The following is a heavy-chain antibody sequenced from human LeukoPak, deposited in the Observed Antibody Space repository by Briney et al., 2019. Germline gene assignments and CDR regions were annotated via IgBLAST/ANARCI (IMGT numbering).Heavy chain of an antibody. Sequence: PGGSLRLSCAASGFTFNSYAMSWVRQAPWERLQGVSGMSDSGGNIYYADSVRGRFTISIDNSKNTLYLQMTSLRAEDTAVYYCARHRSSWLIDYWGQGTLVTVSS. CDR1: GFTFNSYA. CDR3: ARHRSSWLIDY. J-gene: IGHJ4*02. D-gene: IGHD6-6*01. V-gene: IGHV3-23*01. CDR2: MSDSGGNI.